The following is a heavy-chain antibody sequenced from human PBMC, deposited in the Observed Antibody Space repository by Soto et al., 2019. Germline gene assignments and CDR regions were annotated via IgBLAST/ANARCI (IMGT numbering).Heavy chain of an antibody. Sequence: GGSLRLSCEASGFTFSNAWMNWVRQGPGKGLEWLGRIKSKVDGGTADYVAATKGRFSISRDDLKNMLYLQMNSLKPDDTAVYYCTTLSYLYYDGMDVWGQGTTVTVSS. J-gene: IGHJ6*02. D-gene: IGHD2-2*01. CDR1: GFTFSNAW. V-gene: IGHV3-15*01. CDR3: TTLSYLYYDGMDV. CDR2: IKSKVDGGTA.